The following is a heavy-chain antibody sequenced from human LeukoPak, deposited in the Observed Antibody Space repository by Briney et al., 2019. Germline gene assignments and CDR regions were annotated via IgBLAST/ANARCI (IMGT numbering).Heavy chain of an antibody. CDR2: MNPNSGNT. CDR3: ARIAAAGNRRLNY. V-gene: IGHV1-8*01. Sequence: ASVKVFCKASVYTFTSYDINWARQPTGQGLEWMGWMNPNSGNTGYAQKFQGRITITRNTSISTAYMELSSLTSEDTAVYYCARIAAAGNRRLNYWGQGTLVTVSS. J-gene: IGHJ4*02. CDR1: VYTFTSYD. D-gene: IGHD6-13*01.